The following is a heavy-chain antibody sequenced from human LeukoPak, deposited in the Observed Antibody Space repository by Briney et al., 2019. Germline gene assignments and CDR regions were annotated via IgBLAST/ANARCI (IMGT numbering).Heavy chain of an antibody. CDR3: ASGITMVRGPTDYYGMDV. CDR2: IWYHGSNK. J-gene: IGHJ6*04. V-gene: IGHV3-33*01. CDR1: GYTFSSYG. D-gene: IGHD3-10*01. Sequence: GSSLRLSCASSGYTFSSYGMHWARQARGKGLEGGAVIWYHGSNKYYADSVKGRFTISRDNSKNTLYLQMNSLRAEDTAVYYCASGITMVRGPTDYYGMDVWGKGTTVTVSS.